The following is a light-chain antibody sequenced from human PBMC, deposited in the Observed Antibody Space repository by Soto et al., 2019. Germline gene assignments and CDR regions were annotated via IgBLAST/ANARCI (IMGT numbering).Light chain of an antibody. J-gene: IGKJ1*01. CDR3: QQYNSYSEA. CDR2: KAS. CDR1: QTISSW. Sequence: DIQMTQSPSTLSGSVGDRVTITCRASQTISSWLAWYQQKPGKAPKLLIYKASTLKSGVPSRFSGNGSGTEFTLTISSLQPDDFATYYCQQYNSYSEAFGQGTKVELK. V-gene: IGKV1-5*03.